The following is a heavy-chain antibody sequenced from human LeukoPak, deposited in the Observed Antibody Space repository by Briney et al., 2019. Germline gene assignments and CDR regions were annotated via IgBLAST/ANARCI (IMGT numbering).Heavy chain of an antibody. Sequence: GGSLRLSCAASGLTFSSYWMHWVRQAPGKGLVWVSRINSDGRSTSYADPVKGRFTISRDNAKKTLYLQMNSLRAEDTAVYYCVRDFVGATDYWGQGTLVTVSS. CDR3: VRDFVGATDY. CDR1: GLTFSSYW. V-gene: IGHV3-74*01. D-gene: IGHD1-26*01. CDR2: INSDGRST. J-gene: IGHJ4*02.